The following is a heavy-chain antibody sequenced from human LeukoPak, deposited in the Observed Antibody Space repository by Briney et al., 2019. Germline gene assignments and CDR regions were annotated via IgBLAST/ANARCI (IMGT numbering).Heavy chain of an antibody. Sequence: PGGSLRLSCTASGFIFGDYAMTWVRQAPGKGLECISYISSSSSTIYYADSVKGRFTISRDNAKNSLYLQMNSLRAEDTAVYYCARVPTRDGYNSYFDLWGQGTRVTVSS. J-gene: IGHJ4*02. CDR2: ISSSSSTI. V-gene: IGHV3-48*04. CDR1: GFIFGDYA. CDR3: ARVPTRDGYNSYFDL. D-gene: IGHD5-24*01.